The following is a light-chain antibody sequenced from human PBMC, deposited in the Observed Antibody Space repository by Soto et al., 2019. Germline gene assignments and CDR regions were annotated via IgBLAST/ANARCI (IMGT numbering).Light chain of an antibody. CDR2: DAS. CDR1: QSISSW. V-gene: IGKV1-5*01. J-gene: IGKJ1*01. CDR3: QQYNSYSGT. Sequence: DIQMTQSPSTLSASVGDRVTITCRASQSISSWLAWYQQKPGKAPKLLIYDASSLESGVPSRFSGSGSGTEFTLTISSLQPDDFATYYCQQYNSYSGTFGQGTNVDIK.